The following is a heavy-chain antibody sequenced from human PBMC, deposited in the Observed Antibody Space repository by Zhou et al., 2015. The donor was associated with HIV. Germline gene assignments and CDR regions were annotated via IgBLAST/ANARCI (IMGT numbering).Heavy chain of an antibody. CDR3: ARAGNSWDTISVVKEVMDS. CDR1: GYTFSTYG. J-gene: IGHJ4*03. V-gene: IGHV1-18*04. CDR2: ISPQSGET. D-gene: IGHD2-21*01. Sequence: HLLQSGPEIRKPGASVKVSCKTSGYTFSTYGISWVRQAPGRGLEWMGWISPQSGETNFAQNLQGRVLMTVDTSTDTVYMELWSLRVDDTAVYYCARAGNSWDTISVVKEVMDSWGQGTPVIVSS.